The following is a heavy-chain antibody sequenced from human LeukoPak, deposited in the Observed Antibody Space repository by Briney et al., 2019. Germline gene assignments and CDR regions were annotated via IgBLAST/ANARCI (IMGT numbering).Heavy chain of an antibody. J-gene: IGHJ3*02. CDR2: ISGSGGNT. CDR3: AKLRSGTTGNVEI. V-gene: IGHV3-23*01. D-gene: IGHD1-26*01. CDR1: GFTSSSYA. Sequence: GGSLRLSCAASGFTSSSYAMSWVRQAPGKGLELVSAISGSGGNTYYADSVKGRFTISRDNSKNTLYLQMNSLRAEDSAAYYCAKLRSGTTGNVEIWGQGTMVTVSS.